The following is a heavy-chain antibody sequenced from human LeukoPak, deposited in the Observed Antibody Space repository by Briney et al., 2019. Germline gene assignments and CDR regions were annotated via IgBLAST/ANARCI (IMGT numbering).Heavy chain of an antibody. J-gene: IGHJ4*02. CDR1: GYTFPGYY. V-gene: IGHV1-2*02. CDR3: AREHSSSSGKVFDY. Sequence: ASVKVSCKASGYTFPGYYTHWVRQAPGQGLECMGWINPNSGGTNYAQKFQGRVTMTRDTSISTAYMELSRLRSDDTAVYYCAREHSSSSGKVFDYWGQGTLVTVSS. CDR2: INPNSGGT. D-gene: IGHD6-6*01.